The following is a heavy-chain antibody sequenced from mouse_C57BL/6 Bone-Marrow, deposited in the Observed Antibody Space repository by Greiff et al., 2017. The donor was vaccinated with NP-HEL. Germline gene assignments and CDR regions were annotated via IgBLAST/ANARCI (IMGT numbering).Heavy chain of an antibody. CDR3: ARHAPNYYGSSYWYFDV. D-gene: IGHD1-1*01. J-gene: IGHJ1*03. Sequence: EVKLMESGGGLVQPGGSLKLSCAASGFTFSDYGMAWVRQAPRKGPEWVAFISNLAYSIYYADTVTGRFTISRENAKNTLYLEMSSLRSEDTALYYCARHAPNYYGSSYWYFDVWGTGTTVTVSS. CDR2: ISNLAYSI. V-gene: IGHV5-15*01. CDR1: GFTFSDYG.